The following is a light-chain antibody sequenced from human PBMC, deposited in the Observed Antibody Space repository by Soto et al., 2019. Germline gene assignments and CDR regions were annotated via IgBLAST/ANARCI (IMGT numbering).Light chain of an antibody. J-gene: IGLJ3*02. V-gene: IGLV2-11*01. Sequence: QSALTQPRSVSGSPGQSVAISWTATSSDVGGFDFVSWYQQHPGKAPKLVIYDVSKRPSGVPDRFSGSRSGDTASLTISGLQAEDEADYYCCLYTASYSVFGGGTKLTVL. CDR1: SSDVGGFDF. CDR3: CLYTASYSV. CDR2: DVS.